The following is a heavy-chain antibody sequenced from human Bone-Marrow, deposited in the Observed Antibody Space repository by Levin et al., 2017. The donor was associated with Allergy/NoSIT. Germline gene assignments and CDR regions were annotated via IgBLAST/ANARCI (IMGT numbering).Heavy chain of an antibody. CDR1: GGSFSGYY. CDR3: ARVGYYGSGSYQTHYYYDYYMDV. Sequence: SETLSLTCAVYGGSFSGYYWSWIRQPPGKGLEWIGEINHSGSTNYNPSLKSRVTISVDTSKNQFSLKLSSVTAADTAVYYCARVGYYGSGSYQTHYYYDYYMDVWGKGTTVTVSS. J-gene: IGHJ6*03. V-gene: IGHV4-34*01. D-gene: IGHD3-10*01. CDR2: INHSGST.